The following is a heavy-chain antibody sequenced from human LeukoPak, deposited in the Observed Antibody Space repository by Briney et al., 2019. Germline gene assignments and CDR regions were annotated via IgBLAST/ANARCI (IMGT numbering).Heavy chain of an antibody. D-gene: IGHD6-19*01. CDR2: IIPIFGTA. V-gene: IGHV1-69*05. CDR1: GGTFSSYA. J-gene: IGHJ4*02. Sequence: ASVKVSCKASGGTFSSYAISWVRQAPGQGLEWMGRIIPIFGTANYAQKFQGRVTITTDESTSTAYMELSRLRSEDTAVYYCARATVSGWSYDYWGQGTLVTVSS. CDR3: ARATVSGWSYDY.